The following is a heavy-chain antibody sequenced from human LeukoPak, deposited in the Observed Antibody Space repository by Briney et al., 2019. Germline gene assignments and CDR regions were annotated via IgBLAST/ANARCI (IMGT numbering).Heavy chain of an antibody. V-gene: IGHV3-30*18. CDR3: AKDRNVGTAMVTDY. CDR1: GFTFSSYG. CDR2: ISYDGSNK. J-gene: IGHJ4*02. D-gene: IGHD5-18*01. Sequence: GGSLRLSCAASGFTFSSYGMHWVRQAPGKGLEWVAVISYDGSNKYYADSVKGRFTISRDNSKNTLYLRMNSLRAEDTAVYYCAKDRNVGTAMVTDYWGQGTLVTVSS.